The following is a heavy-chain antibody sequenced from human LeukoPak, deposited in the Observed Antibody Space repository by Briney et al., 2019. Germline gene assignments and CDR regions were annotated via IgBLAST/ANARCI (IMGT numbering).Heavy chain of an antibody. CDR3: ARDLGYSSGWSDAFDI. J-gene: IGHJ3*02. Sequence: RASETLSLTCTVSGGSISSYYWSWIRQPPGKGLEWIGYIYYSGSTNYNPSLKSRVTISVDTSKNQFSLKLSSVTAADTAVYYCARDLGYSSGWSDAFDIWGQGTTVTVSS. V-gene: IGHV4-59*01. D-gene: IGHD6-19*01. CDR1: GGSISSYY. CDR2: IYYSGST.